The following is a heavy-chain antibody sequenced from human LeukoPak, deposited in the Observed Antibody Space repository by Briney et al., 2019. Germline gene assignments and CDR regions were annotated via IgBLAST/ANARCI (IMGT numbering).Heavy chain of an antibody. Sequence: GASVKVSCKASGYTFTGYYMHWVRQAPGQGLEWMGWINPNSGGTNYAQKFQGRVTMTRDTSISTAYMELSRLRSDDTAVYYCARDRDLGLLYYFDYWGQGTLVTVSS. CDR2: INPNSGGT. J-gene: IGHJ4*02. V-gene: IGHV1-2*02. CDR1: GYTFTGYY. D-gene: IGHD2/OR15-2a*01. CDR3: ARDRDLGLLYYFDY.